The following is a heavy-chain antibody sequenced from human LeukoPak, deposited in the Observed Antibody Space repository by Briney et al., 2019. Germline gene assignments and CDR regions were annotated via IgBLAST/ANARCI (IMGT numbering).Heavy chain of an antibody. D-gene: IGHD2-21*02. CDR2: RNGGST. Sequence: GGSLRLSCAASGFTFDDYGMSWVRQAPGKGLEWVSGRNGGSTGYADSVKGRFTISRDNSKNTLYLQMNSLRAEDTAVYYCARESAYCGGDCYSGIGYWGQGTLVTVSS. V-gene: IGHV3-20*04. CDR1: GFTFDDYG. CDR3: ARESAYCGGDCYSGIGY. J-gene: IGHJ4*02.